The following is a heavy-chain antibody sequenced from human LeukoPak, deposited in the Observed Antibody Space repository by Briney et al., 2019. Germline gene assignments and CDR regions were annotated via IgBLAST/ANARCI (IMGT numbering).Heavy chain of an antibody. CDR3: AREGVVGRSYYFDY. CDR1: GFTFTSYS. V-gene: IGHV3-21*01. CDR2: ITSTSSYI. D-gene: IGHD2-21*01. J-gene: IGHJ4*02. Sequence: GGSLRLSCAASGFTFTSYSMNWVRQAPGKGLEWVSSITSTSSYIYYADSVKGRFAISRDNAKNSLYLQMDGLRAEDTAVYYCAREGVVGRSYYFDYWGQGTLVTVSS.